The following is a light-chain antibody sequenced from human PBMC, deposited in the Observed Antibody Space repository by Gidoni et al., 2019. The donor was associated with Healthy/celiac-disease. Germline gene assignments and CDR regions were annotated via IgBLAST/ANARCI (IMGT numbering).Light chain of an antibody. Sequence: DIVMTQSPLSLPVTPGEPASISCRSSQSLLHRNGYNYLDWYLQKPGQSPQLLIYLGSNRASGVPDRFSGSGSGTDFTLKISRVEAEDVGVYYCMQALQTPRTFGGETKVEIK. CDR1: QSLLHRNGYNY. J-gene: IGKJ4*01. CDR3: MQALQTPRT. V-gene: IGKV2-28*01. CDR2: LGS.